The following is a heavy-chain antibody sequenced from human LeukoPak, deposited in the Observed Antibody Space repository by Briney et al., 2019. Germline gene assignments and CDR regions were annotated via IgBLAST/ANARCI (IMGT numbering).Heavy chain of an antibody. D-gene: IGHD2-2*01. V-gene: IGHV4-59*08. Sequence: PSETLSLTCTVSGGSISSYYWSWIRQPPGKGLEWIGYIYYSGSTNYNPSLKSRVTISVDTSKNQFSLKLSSVTAADTAVYYCASHAPSWPTTCFDPWARGPLVPAPS. CDR2: IYYSGST. CDR3: ASHAPSWPTTCFDP. CDR1: GGSISSYY. J-gene: IGHJ5*02.